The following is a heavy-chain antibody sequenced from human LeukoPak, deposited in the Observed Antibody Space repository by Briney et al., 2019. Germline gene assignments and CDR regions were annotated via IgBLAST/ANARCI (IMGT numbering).Heavy chain of an antibody. J-gene: IGHJ4*02. CDR1: GFTVSSNH. CDR2: IYNGGNT. Sequence: GGSLRLSCAPSGFTVSSNHMSWVRQTPGKGLEWVSGIYNGGNTNHADSVKGRFTISRDSSNNLLFLQMNSLRAEDTAVYYCARDGPWGPHGDFDYGGQGTPVTVS. V-gene: IGHV3-66*01. D-gene: IGHD2-8*01. CDR3: ARDGPWGPHGDFDY.